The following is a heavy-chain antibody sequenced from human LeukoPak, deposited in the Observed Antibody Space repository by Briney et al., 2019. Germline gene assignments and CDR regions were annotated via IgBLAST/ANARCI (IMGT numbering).Heavy chain of an antibody. CDR3: AKDVRVVPAAITPGAFDI. Sequence: PGGSLRLSCAASGFTFSSYGMHWVRQAPGKGLEWVAFIRYDGSNKYYADSVKGRFTISRDNSKNTLYLQMNSLRAEDTAVYYCAKDVRVVPAAITPGAFDIWGQGTMVTVSS. V-gene: IGHV3-30*02. J-gene: IGHJ3*02. CDR1: GFTFSSYG. D-gene: IGHD2-2*01. CDR2: IRYDGSNK.